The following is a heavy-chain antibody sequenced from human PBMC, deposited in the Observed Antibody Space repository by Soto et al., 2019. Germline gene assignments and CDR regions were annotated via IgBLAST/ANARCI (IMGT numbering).Heavy chain of an antibody. CDR2: FSGSGGST. Sequence: SLRLSCAASGFTFSSYAMSWVRQAPGKGLEWVSAFSGSGGSTYYADSVKGRFTISRDNSKNTLYLQMNSLRAEDTAVYYCASRTTSPVDYWGQGTLVTVSS. J-gene: IGHJ4*02. D-gene: IGHD1-26*01. CDR3: ASRTTSPVDY. CDR1: GFTFSSYA. V-gene: IGHV3-23*01.